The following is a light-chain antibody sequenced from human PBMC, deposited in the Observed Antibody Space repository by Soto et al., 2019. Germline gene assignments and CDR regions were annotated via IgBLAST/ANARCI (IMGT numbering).Light chain of an antibody. CDR1: QSISSY. J-gene: IGKJ3*01. CDR2: AAS. CDR3: QQSYSTLFT. V-gene: IGKV1-39*01. Sequence: DIQMTQPPSSLSASVGDRVTITCRASQSISSYLNWYQQKPGKAPKLLIYAASSLQSGVPSRFSGSGSGTDFTLTISSLQPEDFATYYGQQSYSTLFTFGPVTKVDIK.